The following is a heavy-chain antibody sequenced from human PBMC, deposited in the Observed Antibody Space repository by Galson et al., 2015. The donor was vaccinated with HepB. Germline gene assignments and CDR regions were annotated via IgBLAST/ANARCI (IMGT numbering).Heavy chain of an antibody. CDR3: ARDNRQDTILRDAFDI. V-gene: IGHV4-59*01. J-gene: IGHJ3*02. CDR1: GGSISSYY. CDR2: IYYSGST. Sequence: SETLSLTCTVSGGSISSYYWSWIRQPPGKGLEWIGYIYYSGSTNYNPSLKSRVTISVDTSKNQFSLKLSSVTAADTAVYYCARDNRQDTILRDAFDIWGQGTMVTVSS. D-gene: IGHD1-14*01.